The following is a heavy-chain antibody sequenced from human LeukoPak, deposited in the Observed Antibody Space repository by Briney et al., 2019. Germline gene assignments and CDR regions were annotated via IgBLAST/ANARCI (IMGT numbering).Heavy chain of an antibody. Sequence: ASVKVSCKASGYTFTSYGISWVRQATGQGLEWMGWMNPNSGNTGYAQKFQGRVTMTRNTSISTAYMELSSLRSEDTAVYYCARAGISSPTPDYWGQGTLVTVSS. CDR3: ARAGISSPTPDY. CDR1: GYTFTSYG. J-gene: IGHJ4*02. V-gene: IGHV1-8*02. D-gene: IGHD6-13*01. CDR2: MNPNSGNT.